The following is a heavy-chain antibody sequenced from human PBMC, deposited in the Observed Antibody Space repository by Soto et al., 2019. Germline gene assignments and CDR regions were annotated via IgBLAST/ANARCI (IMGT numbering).Heavy chain of an antibody. CDR2: ISSNGNYI. Sequence: PGGSLRLSCAASGFTLRSNNMHWVRQAPGKGLEWVSSISSNGNYIYYADSMKGRFTISRDNAEKSLYLQMNSLRGEDTAVYYCARGTHYYDSIGYSHFFDYWGQGTLVTVSS. CDR3: ARGTHYYDSIGYSHFFDY. D-gene: IGHD3-22*01. J-gene: IGHJ4*02. V-gene: IGHV3-21*01. CDR1: GFTLRSNN.